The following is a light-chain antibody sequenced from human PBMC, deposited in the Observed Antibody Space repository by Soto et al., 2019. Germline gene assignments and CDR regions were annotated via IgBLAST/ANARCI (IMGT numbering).Light chain of an antibody. CDR1: SSDVGSYNL. J-gene: IGLJ2*01. CDR2: EVS. CDR3: CSYAGSTTLV. V-gene: IGLV2-23*02. Sequence: QSVLTQPASVSGSPGQSITISCTGTSSDVGSYNLVSWYQQHPGKAPKLMIYEVSKRPSGVSNRFSGSKSGNTASLTISGLQAEDEADYCCCSYAGSTTLVFGGGTKVT.